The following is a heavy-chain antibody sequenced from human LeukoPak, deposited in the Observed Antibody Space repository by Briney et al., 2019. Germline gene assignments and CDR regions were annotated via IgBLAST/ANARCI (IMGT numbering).Heavy chain of an antibody. CDR3: AREFSPHYDFWSGPYAFDI. CDR1: GFTFSSYS. Sequence: GGSLRLSWAASGFTFSSYSMNWVRQAPGKGLEWVSYISSSSSTIYYADSVKGRFTISRDNAKNSLYLQMNSLRAEDTAVYYCAREFSPHYDFWSGPYAFDIWGQGTMATVSS. D-gene: IGHD3-3*01. J-gene: IGHJ3*02. CDR2: ISSSSSTI. V-gene: IGHV3-48*01.